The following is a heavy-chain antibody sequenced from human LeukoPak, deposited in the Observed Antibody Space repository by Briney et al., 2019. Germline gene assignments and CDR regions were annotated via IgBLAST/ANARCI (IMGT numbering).Heavy chain of an antibody. CDR1: GYTCTSHY. J-gene: IGHJ4*02. D-gene: IGHD7-27*01. CDR2: TNPGGGST. V-gene: IGHV1-46*01. Sequence: ASVKVSCKASGYTCTSHYTHWVRQAPGQWLEWMGLTNPGGGSTSYAQKFQGRVTMTRDTSTSTVYMELSSLRSEDTAVYYCAREEVLTGDLHLDYWGQGTLVTVSS. CDR3: AREEVLTGDLHLDY.